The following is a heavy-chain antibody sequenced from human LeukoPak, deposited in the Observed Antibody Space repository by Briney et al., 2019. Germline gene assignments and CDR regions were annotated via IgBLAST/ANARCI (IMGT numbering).Heavy chain of an antibody. Sequence: PGGSLRLSCAASGFTFSRYAMSWVRQAPGKGLEWVSAISGSGGSTYYADSVKGRFTISRDNSKNTLYLQMNSLRAEDTAVYYCAKYMVRGVIISPFDYWGQGTLVTVSS. J-gene: IGHJ4*02. CDR1: GFTFSRYA. CDR3: AKYMVRGVIISPFDY. V-gene: IGHV3-23*01. CDR2: ISGSGGST. D-gene: IGHD3-10*01.